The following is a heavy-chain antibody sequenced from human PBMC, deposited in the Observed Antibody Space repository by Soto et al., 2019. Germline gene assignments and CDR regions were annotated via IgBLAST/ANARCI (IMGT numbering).Heavy chain of an antibody. J-gene: IGHJ4*02. Sequence: SETLSLTCIVSGVSISDYYWSWIRQPPGKGLEWIGYIYYSGNTKYNPSLKSRVTISEDTSKNQFSLKLSSVTAADTAVYYCARDRAYYDSSGLYFDYWGQGTLVTVYS. CDR2: IYYSGNT. V-gene: IGHV4-59*01. CDR3: ARDRAYYDSSGLYFDY. CDR1: GVSISDYY. D-gene: IGHD3-22*01.